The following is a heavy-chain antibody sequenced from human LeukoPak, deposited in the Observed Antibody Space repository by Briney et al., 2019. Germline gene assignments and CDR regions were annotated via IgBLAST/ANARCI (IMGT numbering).Heavy chain of an antibody. Sequence: GGSLRLSCAASGFTFSSYSMEWVRQAPGKGLEWVSHISSSWSTIYYADSVKGRFTISRDNAKNSLYLQMNSLRAEDTAVYYCARVLLERPGIDSFDIRGQGTTVTVSS. J-gene: IGHJ3*02. D-gene: IGHD1-1*01. CDR3: ARVLLERPGIDSFDI. CDR1: GFTFSSYS. CDR2: ISSSWSTI. V-gene: IGHV3-48*01.